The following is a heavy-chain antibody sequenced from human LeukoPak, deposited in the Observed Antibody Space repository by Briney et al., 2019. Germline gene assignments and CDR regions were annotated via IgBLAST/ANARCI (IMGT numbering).Heavy chain of an antibody. J-gene: IGHJ3*02. CDR1: GFTFTTSA. Sequence: TSVKVSCKASGFTFTTSAVQWVRQARGQRLEWIGRIVVGSGNTDHAQKFQGRFTITRDISTSTAYMELSSLTSDDTAVYYCAAVPNANAWYWDDAFDIWGQGTMVTVSS. CDR2: IVVGSGNT. D-gene: IGHD2-8*02. CDR3: AAVPNANAWYWDDAFDI. V-gene: IGHV1-58*01.